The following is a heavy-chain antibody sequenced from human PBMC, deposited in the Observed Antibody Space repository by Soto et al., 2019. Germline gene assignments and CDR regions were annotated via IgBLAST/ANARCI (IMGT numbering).Heavy chain of an antibody. D-gene: IGHD3-22*01. Sequence: PGGSRRLSCAAYGITFSSCGMSWGRQAPGKGREWGSAISGSSGTPYNADSVKGRFTISRDNSQNTLYLQMYSLRAEYMAVYYCVKGGYYYATSGPTFDYWGQGTLVTVSS. V-gene: IGHV3-23*01. J-gene: IGHJ4*02. CDR3: VKGGYYYATSGPTFDY. CDR2: ISGSSGTP. CDR1: GITFSSCG.